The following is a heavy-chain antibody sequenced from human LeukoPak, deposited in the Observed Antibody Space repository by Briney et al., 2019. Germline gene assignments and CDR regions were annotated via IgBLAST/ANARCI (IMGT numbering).Heavy chain of an antibody. D-gene: IGHD6-19*01. J-gene: IGHJ4*02. CDR3: TRGSSGRRDN. V-gene: IGHV1-8*01. Sequence: GASVRVSCKASGYTFTSCDINGVRQVTGQGLEWMGWMNSNSGNTGYGQSFQGRITMTRDISIGTAYMEVSNLTSEDTAIYYCTRGSSGRRDNWGQGTLVTVSA. CDR1: GYTFTSCD. CDR2: MNSNSGNT.